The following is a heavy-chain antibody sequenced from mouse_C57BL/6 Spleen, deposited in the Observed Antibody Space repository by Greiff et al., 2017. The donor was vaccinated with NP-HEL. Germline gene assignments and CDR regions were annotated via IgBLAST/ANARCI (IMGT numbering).Heavy chain of an antibody. CDR3: ARSHDGPTPTYFDY. CDR2: IWSGGST. J-gene: IGHJ2*01. V-gene: IGHV2-2*01. CDR1: GFTLTSYG. Sequence: VQLQQSGPGLVQPSQSLSITCTASGFTLTSYGVHWVRQSPGKGLEWLGVIWSGGSTDYNEAFISRLSISKDNSKSQAFFNMNSLQADDTAIYYCARSHDGPTPTYFDYWGQGTTLTVSS. D-gene: IGHD2-3*01.